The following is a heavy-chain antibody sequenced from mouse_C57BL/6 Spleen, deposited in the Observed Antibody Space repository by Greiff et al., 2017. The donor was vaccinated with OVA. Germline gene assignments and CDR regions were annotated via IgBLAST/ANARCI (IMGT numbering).Heavy chain of an antibody. CDR2: IDPANGNT. D-gene: IGHD2-2*01. J-gene: IGHJ3*01. CDR1: GFNIQNTY. V-gene: IGHV14-3*01. CDR3: ARSGGYYGYDGAWFAY. Sequence: VQLQQSVAELVRPGASVKLSCTASGFNIQNTYMHWVKQRPEQGLEWIGRIDPANGNTKYAPKFQGKATITADTSSNTAYLQLSSLTSEDTAIYYCARSGGYYGYDGAWFAYWGQGTLVTVSA.